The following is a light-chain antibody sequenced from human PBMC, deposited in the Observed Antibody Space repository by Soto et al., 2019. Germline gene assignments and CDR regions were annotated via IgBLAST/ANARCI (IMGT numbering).Light chain of an antibody. J-gene: IGKJ4*01. V-gene: IGKV1-5*01. Sequence: DIQMTQSPSTLSASVGDRVTITCRASQSISSWLAWYQQKPGKVPKLLSYDASSLQSGVPSRFSGSGSGTEFTLTISSLQPDDIATYFCQQYNTSPLTFGGGTKVEI. CDR2: DAS. CDR1: QSISSW. CDR3: QQYNTSPLT.